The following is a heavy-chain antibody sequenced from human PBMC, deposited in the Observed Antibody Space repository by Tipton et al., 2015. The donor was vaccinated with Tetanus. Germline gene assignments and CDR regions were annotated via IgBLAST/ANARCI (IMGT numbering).Heavy chain of an antibody. D-gene: IGHD2-8*02. J-gene: IGHJ4*02. V-gene: IGHV5-51*01. CDR3: AKTLCTGGVCNFDF. CDR1: GYIFNNYW. Sequence: QLVQSGGEVKKSGESLKISCKGSGYIFNNYWIGWVRLKPGKGLEWMGIIYPGDSDTRYSPPFQGQVTILVDKSISTVYLQWSSLEASETSMFYWAKTLCTGGVCNFDFWGQGAVVTVAS. CDR2: IYPGDSDT.